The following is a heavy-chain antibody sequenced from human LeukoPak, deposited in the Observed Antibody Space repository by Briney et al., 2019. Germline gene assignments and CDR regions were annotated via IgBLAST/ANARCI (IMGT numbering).Heavy chain of an antibody. Sequence: PGGSLRLSCAASGFTVSSNYMSWVRQAPGKGLEWVSVIYSGGSTYYADSVKGRFTISRDNSKNTLYLQMNSLRAEDTAVYYCARDRSSSWSSFVFFDYWGQGTLVTVSS. D-gene: IGHD6-13*01. CDR1: GFTVSSNY. CDR2: IYSGGST. CDR3: ARDRSSSWSSFVFFDY. J-gene: IGHJ4*02. V-gene: IGHV3-66*01.